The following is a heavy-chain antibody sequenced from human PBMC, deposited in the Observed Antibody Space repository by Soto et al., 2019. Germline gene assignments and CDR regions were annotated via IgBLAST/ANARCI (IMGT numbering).Heavy chain of an antibody. J-gene: IGHJ4*02. Sequence: QVQLVQSGAEVKKPGSSVKVSCESSGGTFSNYIITWVRQAPGQGLEWMGRIVLLLNIANYAQKFQGRVTITADKSTGTAYMELNSLTSEDTAAYYCVKNSPIGSTFSGYDGIDYWGQGTLVTVSS. D-gene: IGHD5-12*01. CDR1: GGTFSNYI. V-gene: IGHV1-69*02. CDR2: IVLLLNIA. CDR3: VKNSPIGSTFSGYDGIDY.